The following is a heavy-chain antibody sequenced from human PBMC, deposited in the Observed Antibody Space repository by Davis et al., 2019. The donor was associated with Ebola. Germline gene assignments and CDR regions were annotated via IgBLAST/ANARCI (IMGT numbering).Heavy chain of an antibody. CDR3: AKFPYYYDSSGYYYPDY. D-gene: IGHD3-22*01. J-gene: IGHJ4*02. CDR2: ITYDGSNK. CDR1: GFRLISYG. V-gene: IGHV3-30*18. Sequence: GESLKISCAASGFRLISYGMHWVRQAPGKGLEWVAVITYDGSNKYYADSVKGRFTISRDNSKNTLYLQMNSLRAEDTAVYYCAKFPYYYDSSGYYYPDYWGQGTLVTVSS.